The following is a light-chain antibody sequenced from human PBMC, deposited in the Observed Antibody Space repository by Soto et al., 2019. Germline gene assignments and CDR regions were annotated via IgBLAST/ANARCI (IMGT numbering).Light chain of an antibody. CDR3: QQYKT. J-gene: IGKJ1*01. CDR2: GAS. V-gene: IGKV3-15*01. CDR1: QSISSS. Sequence: EVMMTQSPATLSVSPGERVTLSCRASQSISSSLAWYQQRPGQPPRLLIYGASTRAAGIPPRFTGSGSGTEFTLTISSLQSEDFAVYYCQQYKTFGQGTKVAIK.